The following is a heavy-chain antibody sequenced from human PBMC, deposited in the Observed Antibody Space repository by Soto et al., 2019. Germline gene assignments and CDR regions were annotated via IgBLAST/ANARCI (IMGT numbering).Heavy chain of an antibody. CDR1: GFSFSTYS. J-gene: IGHJ6*02. D-gene: IGHD2-21*02. CDR3: AREETAWPLAYGLDV. Sequence: GSLRLAWAPPGFSFSTYSMNGVRQAPGKGLEWVSSISTRGEVYYADSVKGRFTISRDNSKNSVSLQMNSLRGDDTAVYYCAREETAWPLAYGLDVWGQGTKVTVYS. CDR2: ISTRGEV. V-gene: IGHV3-21*01.